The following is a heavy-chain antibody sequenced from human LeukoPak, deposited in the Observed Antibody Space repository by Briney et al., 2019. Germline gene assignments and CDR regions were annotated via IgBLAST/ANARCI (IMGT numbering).Heavy chain of an antibody. D-gene: IGHD6-19*01. CDR1: GFTFSSYS. J-gene: IGHJ4*02. V-gene: IGHV3-48*01. CDR3: ARDMAGAAVAGTANDY. CDR2: FSSSSSTI. Sequence: GGSLRLSCAASGFTFSSYSMNWVRQAPGKGLEWVSYFSSSSSTIYYADSVKGRFTISRDNAKNSLYLQMNSLRAEDTAVYYCARDMAGAAVAGTANDYWGQGTLVTVSS.